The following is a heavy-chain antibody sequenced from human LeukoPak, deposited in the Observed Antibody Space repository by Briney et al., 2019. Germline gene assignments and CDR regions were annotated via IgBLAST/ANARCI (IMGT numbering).Heavy chain of an antibody. Sequence: GGSLRLSCAVSGSTFSDHYMDWVRQAPGKGLEWVSSIYSGGSTYYTDSVKGRFTISRDNSKNTLYLQMNSLRAEDTAVYYCARDLAGYNSFDYWGQGTLVTVSS. CDR1: GSTFSDHY. V-gene: IGHV3-66*01. CDR3: ARDLAGYNSFDY. D-gene: IGHD5-24*01. J-gene: IGHJ4*02. CDR2: IYSGGST.